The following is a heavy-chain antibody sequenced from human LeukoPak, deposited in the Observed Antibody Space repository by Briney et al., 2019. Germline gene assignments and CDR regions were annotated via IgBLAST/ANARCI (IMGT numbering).Heavy chain of an antibody. CDR2: IYYSGNA. V-gene: IGHV4-59*01. Sequence: SETLSLTCTVSGGSLGSYYWTWIRQPPGKGLEWIGYIYYSGNAYYNPSLKSRVTMSVDTSKNQFSLKLSSLTAADTAVYYCARGSEVGMDVWGQGTTVTVSS. J-gene: IGHJ6*02. D-gene: IGHD2-15*01. CDR3: ARGSEVGMDV. CDR1: GGSLGSYY.